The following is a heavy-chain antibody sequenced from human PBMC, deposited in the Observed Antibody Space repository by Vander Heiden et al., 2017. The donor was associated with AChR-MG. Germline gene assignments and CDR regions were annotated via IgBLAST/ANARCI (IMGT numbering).Heavy chain of an antibody. CDR3: ARVKGIRLRQEINYFDY. CDR2: INHSGST. J-gene: IGHJ4*02. CDR1: GGSFSGYY. D-gene: IGHD4-17*01. V-gene: IGHV4-34*01. Sequence: QVQLQQWGAGLLKPSETLSLTCAVYGGSFSGYYWSWIRQPPGKGLEGIGEINHSGSTNYNPSLKSRVTISVDTSKNQFSLKLSSVTAADTAVYYCARVKGIRLRQEINYFDYWGQGTLVTVSS.